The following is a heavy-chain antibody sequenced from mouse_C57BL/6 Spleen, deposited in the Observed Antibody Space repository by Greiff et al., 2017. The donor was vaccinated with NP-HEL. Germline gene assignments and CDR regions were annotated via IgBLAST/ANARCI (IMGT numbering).Heavy chain of an antibody. J-gene: IGHJ2*01. CDR1: GFTFSSYG. Sequence: EVKVVESGGDLVKPGGSLKLSCAASGFTFSSYGMSWVRQTPDTRLEWVATISSGGSYPYYPDSVKGRFPISRDNAKNTLYLQMSSLKSEDTAMYYCARHYDGSPHDFDYGGQGTTLTVAS. V-gene: IGHV5-6*01. CDR3: ARHYDGSPHDFDY. D-gene: IGHD1-1*01. CDR2: ISSGGSYP.